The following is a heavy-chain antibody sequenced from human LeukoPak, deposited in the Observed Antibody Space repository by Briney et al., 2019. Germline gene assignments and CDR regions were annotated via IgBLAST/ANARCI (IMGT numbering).Heavy chain of an antibody. CDR3: AREYCSGGVCYFDY. Sequence: GGSLRLSCAASGFTFSSYWMHWVRQAPGKGLVWVSRINSDGSSTRYADSVKGRFTISRDNAKNTLYQQMNSLRAENTAVYYCAREYCSGGVCYFDYWGQGTLVTVSS. D-gene: IGHD2-15*01. V-gene: IGHV3-74*01. CDR1: GFTFSSYW. CDR2: INSDGSST. J-gene: IGHJ4*02.